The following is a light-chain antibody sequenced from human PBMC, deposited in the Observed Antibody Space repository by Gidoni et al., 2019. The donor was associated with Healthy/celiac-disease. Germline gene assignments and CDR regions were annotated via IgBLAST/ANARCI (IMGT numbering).Light chain of an antibody. CDR3: QQYGSSPRK. J-gene: IGKJ1*01. V-gene: IGKV3-20*01. CDR2: GAS. Sequence: EIVLTQSPGTLSLSPGERATLSCRASQSVSSSDVAWYQQKPGQAPRLRIYGASSRATGIPDRFSGSGSGTDFTLTISRLEPEDFAVYYCQQYGSSPRKFGQGTKVEIK. CDR1: QSVSSSD.